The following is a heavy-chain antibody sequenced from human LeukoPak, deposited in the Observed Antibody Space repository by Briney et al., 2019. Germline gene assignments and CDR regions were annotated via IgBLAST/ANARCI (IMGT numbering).Heavy chain of an antibody. V-gene: IGHV3-7*03. CDR1: GFTFSSYW. CDR2: IKQDGSEK. D-gene: IGHD2-21*02. J-gene: IGHJ4*02. CDR3: TTDLHIVVVTAWDY. Sequence: PGGSLRLSCAASGFTFSSYWMSWVRQAPGKGLEWVANIKQDGSEKYYVDSVKGRFTISRDNAKNSLYLQMNSLKTEDTAVYYCTTDLHIVVVTAWDYWGQGTLVTVSS.